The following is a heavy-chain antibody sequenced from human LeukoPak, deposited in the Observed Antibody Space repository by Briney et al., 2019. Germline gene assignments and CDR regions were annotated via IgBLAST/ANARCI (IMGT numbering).Heavy chain of an antibody. J-gene: IGHJ4*02. CDR2: IYYSGST. Sequence: SETLSLTCTVSGGSISSSSYYWGWIRQPPGKGLEWIGSIYYSGSTYYNPSLKSRVTISVDTSKNQFSLKLSSVTAADTAVYYCARLSLTVIAVAGNDYWGQGTLVTVSS. V-gene: IGHV4-39*01. CDR1: GGSISSSSYY. D-gene: IGHD6-19*01. CDR3: ARLSLTVIAVAGNDY.